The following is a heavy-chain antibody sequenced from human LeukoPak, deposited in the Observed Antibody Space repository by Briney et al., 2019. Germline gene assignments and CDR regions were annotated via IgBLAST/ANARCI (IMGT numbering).Heavy chain of an antibody. CDR2: IYYSGNT. CDR1: GYSISSGVYY. CDR3: ARVETTMIRY. V-gene: IGHV4-31*03. Sequence: SQTLSLTCTVSGYSISSGVYYWPWIRQDPGKGLEWIGYIYYSGNTFYNPALKSRATISLDTSKNQFSLTLSSVTAADTAVYYCARVETTMIRYWGQGTLVAVSS. J-gene: IGHJ4*02. D-gene: IGHD3-16*01.